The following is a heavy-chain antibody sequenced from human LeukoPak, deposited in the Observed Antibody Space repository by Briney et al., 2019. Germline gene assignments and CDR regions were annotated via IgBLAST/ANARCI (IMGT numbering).Heavy chain of an antibody. CDR3: AKGNSGYYNDAFDI. J-gene: IGHJ3*02. D-gene: IGHD3-22*01. CDR1: EFSFKNYW. CDR2: IQQDGSNK. Sequence: GGSLRLSCAASEFSFKNYWMSWVRQAPGKGLEWVANIQQDGSNKFYADSVKGRFTISRDNARNSLYLQMNSLRPDDTAVYYCAKGNSGYYNDAFDIWGQGTMVTVSS. V-gene: IGHV3-7*01.